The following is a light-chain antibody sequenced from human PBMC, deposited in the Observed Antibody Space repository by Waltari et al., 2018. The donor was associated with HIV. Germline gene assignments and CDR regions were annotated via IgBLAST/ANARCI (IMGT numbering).Light chain of an antibody. Sequence: SYVLTQPPSVSVAPGQTARITCGGNNIGSKSVNWYRQKPGQAPVVVVYHDSGRPSGIPGRFSGTNSGNTATLTLSRVEAGDEADYYCQVWDSSSHHWVFGGGTKLTVL. J-gene: IGLJ3*02. CDR2: HDS. CDR3: QVWDSSSHHWV. V-gene: IGLV3-21*02. CDR1: NIGSKS.